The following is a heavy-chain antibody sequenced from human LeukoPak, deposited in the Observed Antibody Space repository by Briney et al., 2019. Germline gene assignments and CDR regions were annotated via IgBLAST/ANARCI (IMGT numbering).Heavy chain of an antibody. CDR2: ISSRGSDI. CDR3: AREKNYYGMDV. V-gene: IGHV3-48*03. Sequence: GGSLRLSCAASRFTFSSYAMSWVRQAPGRGLEWISYISSRGSDIYYADSVRGRFTISRDVAKNSLYLQMSGLRAEDTAVYYCAREKNYYGMDVWGQGTTVTVSS. J-gene: IGHJ6*02. CDR1: RFTFSSYA.